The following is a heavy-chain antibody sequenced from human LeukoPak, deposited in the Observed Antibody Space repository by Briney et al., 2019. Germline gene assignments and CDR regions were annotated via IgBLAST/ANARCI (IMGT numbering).Heavy chain of an antibody. CDR1: GFTFNIYAM. J-gene: IGHJ3*01. Sequence: PGGSLRLSCAASGFTFNIYAMNWVRQPPGKGLEWIGEIYHSGSTNYSPSLKSRVSISVVQSENQISLKLSSMTAADTAVYYCVRAQIRSGTFGLWGQGTMVTVSS. V-gene: IGHV4-4*02. CDR2: IYHSGST. D-gene: IGHD3-3*01. CDR3: VRAQIRSGTFGL.